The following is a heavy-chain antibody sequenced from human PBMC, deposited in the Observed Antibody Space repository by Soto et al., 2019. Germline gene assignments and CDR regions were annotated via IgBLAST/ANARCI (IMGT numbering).Heavy chain of an antibody. CDR1: GFIFSSYG. CDR2: ISYDGSNK. Sequence: GGSLRLSCAASGFIFSSYGMHWVRQAPGKGLEWVAVISYDGSNKYYADPVKGRFTISRDNSKKTLYLQMNSLRAEDTAVYYCAKDDYSNYGYFDYWGQGTLVTSPQ. V-gene: IGHV3-30*18. J-gene: IGHJ4*02. D-gene: IGHD4-4*01. CDR3: AKDDYSNYGYFDY.